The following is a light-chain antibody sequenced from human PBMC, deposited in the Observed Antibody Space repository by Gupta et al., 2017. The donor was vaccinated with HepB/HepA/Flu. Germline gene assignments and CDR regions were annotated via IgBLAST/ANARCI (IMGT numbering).Light chain of an antibody. J-gene: IGKJ4*01. CDR2: WAS. Sequence: IVMTTSPDSLAVSPGERATISCNSSQSGFYSPDIHEYLAWYQQKPGQPPKVLIYWASSLDSGVPYRFSGSGSGTEFTLTISSLQAEDFAVYFCHQDDSSPFTFGQGTKVEIK. CDR3: HQDDSSPFT. CDR1: QSGFYSPDIHEY. V-gene: IGKV4-1*01.